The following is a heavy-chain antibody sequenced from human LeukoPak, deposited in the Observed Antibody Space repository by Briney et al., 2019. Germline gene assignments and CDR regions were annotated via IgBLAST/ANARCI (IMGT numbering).Heavy chain of an antibody. CDR2: INHSGST. V-gene: IGHV4-34*01. CDR1: GGSFSGYY. Sequence: PSETLSLTCAVYGGSFSGYYWSWIRQPPGKGLEWIGEINHSGSTNYNPSLKSRVTISVDTSKNQFSLKLSSVTAADTAVYYCARHGHRYCSSTSCYPSGTFDYWGQGTLVTVSS. J-gene: IGHJ4*02. CDR3: ARHGHRYCSSTSCYPSGTFDY. D-gene: IGHD2-2*01.